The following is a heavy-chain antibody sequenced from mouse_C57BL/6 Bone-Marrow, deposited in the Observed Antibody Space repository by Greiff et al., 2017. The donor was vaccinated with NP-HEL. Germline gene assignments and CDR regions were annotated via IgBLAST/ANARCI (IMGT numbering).Heavy chain of an antibody. Sequence: EVQVVESEGGLVQPGSSMKLSCTASGFTFSDYYMAWVRQVPEKGLEWVANINYDGSSTYYLDSLKSRFILSRDNAKNILYLQMSSLKSEDTATYYCARDHYGSRWAMDYWGQGTSVTVSS. V-gene: IGHV5-16*01. CDR3: ARDHYGSRWAMDY. D-gene: IGHD1-1*01. J-gene: IGHJ4*01. CDR2: INYDGSST. CDR1: GFTFSDYY.